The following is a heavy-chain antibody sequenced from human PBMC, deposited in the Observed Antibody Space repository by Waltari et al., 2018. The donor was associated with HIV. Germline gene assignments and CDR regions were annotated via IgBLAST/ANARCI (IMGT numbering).Heavy chain of an antibody. V-gene: IGHV3-73*01. J-gene: IGHJ4*02. CDR3: TRLVAAVAGTGY. Sequence: EVQLVASGGGLVQPGGSLKLSCAASGITFSGSTMHWVLQASGKGLEWVGRIRTKANSYATAYAASVKGRFIISRDDSKNTAYLQMNNLKTEDTAVYYCTRLVAAVAGTGYWGQGTLVTVSS. D-gene: IGHD6-19*01. CDR1: GITFSGST. CDR2: IRTKANSYAT.